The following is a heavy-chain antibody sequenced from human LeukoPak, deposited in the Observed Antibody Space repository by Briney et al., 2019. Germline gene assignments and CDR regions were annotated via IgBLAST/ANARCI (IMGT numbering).Heavy chain of an antibody. CDR2: IYYSGST. D-gene: IGHD2-15*01. J-gene: IGHJ4*02. V-gene: IGHV4-59*12. CDR1: GGSIGGYY. Sequence: SETLSLTCTVSGGSIGGYYWSWIRQPPGKGLEWIGYIYYSGSTNYNPSLKSRVTISVDTSKNQFSLKLSSVTAADTAVYYCAREILVAATGTFDYWGQGTLVTVSS. CDR3: AREILVAATGTFDY.